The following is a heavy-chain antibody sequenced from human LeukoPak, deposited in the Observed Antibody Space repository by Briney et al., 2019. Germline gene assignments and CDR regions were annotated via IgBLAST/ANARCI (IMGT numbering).Heavy chain of an antibody. CDR2: ISYDGSNK. V-gene: IGHV3-30*18. CDR3: AKDARYYYASSGLPNY. CDR1: GFTFSSYA. D-gene: IGHD3-22*01. J-gene: IGHJ4*02. Sequence: PGGSLRLSCAASGFTFSSYAMSWVRQAPGKGLEGVAVISYDGSNKYYADSVKGRFTISRDNSKNTLYLQMNSLRAEDTAVYYCAKDARYYYASSGLPNYWGQGTLVTVSS.